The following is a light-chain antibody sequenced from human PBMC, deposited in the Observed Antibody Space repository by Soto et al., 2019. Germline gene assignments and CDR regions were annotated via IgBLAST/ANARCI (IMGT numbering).Light chain of an antibody. CDR1: QSISDW. V-gene: IGKV1-5*03. CDR2: KAS. J-gene: IGKJ1*01. Sequence: DIQMTQSPSTLSASVGDRVTITCRASQSISDWLAWYQQKPGKAPKLLIYKASSLESGVPSRFSASGSGTEFTLTISSLQPDDFATYYCQQYNSYSETFGQGTKVEVK. CDR3: QQYNSYSET.